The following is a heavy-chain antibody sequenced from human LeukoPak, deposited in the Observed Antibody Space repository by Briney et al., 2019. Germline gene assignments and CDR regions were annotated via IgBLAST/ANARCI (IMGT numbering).Heavy chain of an antibody. D-gene: IGHD1-1*01. Sequence: GGSLRLSCVASGFTFSSYSMKWVRQAPGKGLEWVPSISSSSSYIYYADSVKGRFTISRDNAKSSLYLQMNSLRVEDTAVYYCARGEATGTPFDYWGQGTLVTVSS. CDR1: GFTFSSYS. CDR3: ARGEATGTPFDY. CDR2: ISSSSSYI. J-gene: IGHJ4*02. V-gene: IGHV3-21*01.